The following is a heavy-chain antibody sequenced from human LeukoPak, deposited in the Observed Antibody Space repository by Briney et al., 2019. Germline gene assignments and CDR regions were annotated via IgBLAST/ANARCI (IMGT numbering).Heavy chain of an antibody. D-gene: IGHD5-18*01. CDR2: IYHSGST. CDR1: GGSVSSGSYY. J-gene: IGHJ3*02. Sequence: SETLSLTCTVSGGSVSSGSYYWSWIRQPPGKGLEWIGYIYHSGSTYYNPSLKSRVTISVDRSKNQFSLKLSSVTAADTAVYYCARSRSGYSYDHAAFEIWGQGTMVTVSS. CDR3: ARSRSGYSYDHAAFEI. V-gene: IGHV4-30-2*01.